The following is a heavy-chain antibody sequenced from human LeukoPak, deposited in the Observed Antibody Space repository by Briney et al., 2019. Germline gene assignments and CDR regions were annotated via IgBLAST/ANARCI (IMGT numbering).Heavy chain of an antibody. Sequence: PGGSLRLSCAASGFTLSSYAMSWVRQAPGKGLEWVSVIIGSGGRAYYADSVQGRFTISRDSSKNTLYLQMNSLRAEDTAVYYCAKDVSGYSTGWYFDYWGQGTLVTVSS. J-gene: IGHJ4*02. CDR3: AKDVSGYSTGWYFDY. D-gene: IGHD6-25*01. CDR1: GFTLSSYA. CDR2: IIGSGGRA. V-gene: IGHV3-23*01.